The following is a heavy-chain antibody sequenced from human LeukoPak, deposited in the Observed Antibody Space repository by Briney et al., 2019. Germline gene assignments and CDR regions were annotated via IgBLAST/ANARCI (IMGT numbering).Heavy chain of an antibody. CDR1: GYTFTSYY. CDR2: INPNSGGT. CDR3: ARDRSAGTDFDP. V-gene: IGHV1-2*06. J-gene: IGHJ5*02. D-gene: IGHD1-1*01. Sequence: ASVKVSCKASGYTFTSYYMHWVRQAPGQGLEWMGRINPNSGGTNYAQKFQGRVTMTRDTSISTAYMELSRLRSDDTAVYYCARDRSAGTDFDPWGQGTLVTVSS.